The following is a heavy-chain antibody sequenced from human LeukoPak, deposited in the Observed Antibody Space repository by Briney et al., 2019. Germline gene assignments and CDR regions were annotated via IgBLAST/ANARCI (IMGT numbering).Heavy chain of an antibody. V-gene: IGHV1-18*01. J-gene: IGHJ4*02. CDR2: ISAYNGNT. Sequence: GASVKVSCKASGYTFTSYGISWVRQAPGQGLEWMGWISAYNGNTNYAQKLQGRVTMTTDTSTSTAYMELRSLRSDDTAVYYCARGMGPYMRYSSSWYGGYWGQGTLVTVSS. CDR3: ARGMGPYMRYSSSWYGGY. CDR1: GYTFTSYG. D-gene: IGHD6-13*01.